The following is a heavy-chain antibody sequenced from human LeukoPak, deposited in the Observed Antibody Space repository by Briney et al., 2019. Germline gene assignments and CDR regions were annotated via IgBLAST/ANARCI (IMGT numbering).Heavy chain of an antibody. CDR2: INPNSGGT. CDR3: ARAYYDFWSGYNRFGY. D-gene: IGHD3-3*01. V-gene: IGHV1-2*02. CDR1: GHTFTDYY. Sequence: ASMKVSCEASGHTFTDYYIHWVRQAPGQGLEWMGWINPNSGGTNYAQDFQGRVTMTRDTSISTAYMEPSRLRSDDTAVYYCARAYYDFWSGYNRFGYWGQGTLVTASS. J-gene: IGHJ4*02.